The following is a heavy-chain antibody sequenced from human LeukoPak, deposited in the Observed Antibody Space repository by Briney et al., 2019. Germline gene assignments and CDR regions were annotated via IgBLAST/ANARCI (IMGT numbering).Heavy chain of an antibody. CDR1: GGSISSSSYY. D-gene: IGHD3-10*01. CDR3: ARRNYYGSGSLDDY. Sequence: SETLSLTCTVSGGSISSSSYYWGWIRQPPGKGLEWIGSIYYSGSTYYNPSLKSRVTISVDTSKNQFSLKLSSVTAADTAVYYRARRNYYGSGSLDDYWGQGTLVTVSS. CDR2: IYYSGST. V-gene: IGHV4-39*01. J-gene: IGHJ4*02.